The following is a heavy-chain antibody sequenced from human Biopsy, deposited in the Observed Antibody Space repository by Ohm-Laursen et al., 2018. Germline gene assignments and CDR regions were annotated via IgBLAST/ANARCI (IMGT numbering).Heavy chain of an antibody. CDR2: IYSSGGS. CDR1: GGSTNDYF. Sequence: TLSLTCSVSGGSTNDYFWSWIRQPAGETLEWIGRIYSSGGSRYNPSLKSRISMSMDTSNNQFSLTLTSVTAADTAVYYCARTPGKAVAGRFLDLWGRGTLVTVSS. J-gene: IGHJ2*01. D-gene: IGHD6-19*01. V-gene: IGHV4-4*07. CDR3: ARTPGKAVAGRFLDL.